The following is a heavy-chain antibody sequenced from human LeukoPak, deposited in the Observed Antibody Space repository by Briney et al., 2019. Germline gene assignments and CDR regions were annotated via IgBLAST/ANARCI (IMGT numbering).Heavy chain of an antibody. V-gene: IGHV3-7*01. CDR1: GFTFSSYW. CDR2: IKQDGSEK. J-gene: IGHJ2*01. Sequence: GGSLRLSCAASGFTFSSYWMSWVRQAPGKGLEWVANIKQDGSEKYYVDSVKGRFTISRDNAKNSLYLQMNSLRAEDTAVYYCARDNRDSSGWYWYFDLWGRGTLVTVSS. D-gene: IGHD6-19*01. CDR3: ARDNRDSSGWYWYFDL.